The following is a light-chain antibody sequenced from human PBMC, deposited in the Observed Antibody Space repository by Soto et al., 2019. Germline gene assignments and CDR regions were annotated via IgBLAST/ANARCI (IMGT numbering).Light chain of an antibody. V-gene: IGLV4-69*01. CDR1: SGHSNYA. Sequence: QLVLTQSPSASASLGASVKLTCTLSSGHSNYAIAWHQQPPEKGPRFLMNLNSDGSHTKGDGIPDRFSGSSSGAERYLTISSLQSEDEADYYCQTWDAGTVVFGGGTKLTVL. CDR2: LNSDGSH. J-gene: IGLJ2*01. CDR3: QTWDAGTVV.